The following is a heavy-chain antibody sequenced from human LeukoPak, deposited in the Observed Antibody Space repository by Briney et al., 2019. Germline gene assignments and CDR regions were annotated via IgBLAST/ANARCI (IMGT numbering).Heavy chain of an antibody. Sequence: GESLKISCKGSGYTFTTYWIGWVRQMPGKGLEWMGIIYPADSDTRYSPSFQGQVTISADKSISTAYLQWSSLKASDTAMYYCARRYSSSTGMVAFDIWGQGTMVTVSS. J-gene: IGHJ3*02. CDR3: ARRYSSSTGMVAFDI. CDR2: IYPADSDT. D-gene: IGHD6-6*01. CDR1: GYTFTTYW. V-gene: IGHV5-51*01.